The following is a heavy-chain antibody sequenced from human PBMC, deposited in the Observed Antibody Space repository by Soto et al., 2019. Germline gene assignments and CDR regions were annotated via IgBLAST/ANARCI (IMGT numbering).Heavy chain of an antibody. CDR2: LTSTSHT. D-gene: IGHD3-22*01. CDR1: GFSFSDYA. Sequence: EVQLVESGGGLVKPGGSLRLSCAASGFSFSDYAMGWVRQAPGQGLEWVSSLTSTSHTYYADSVKGRFTISRDNAKNSLHLQMNSLRAEDTAVYYCTGRHREASGGHYSDYWGQGTLVTVSS. V-gene: IGHV3-21*01. J-gene: IGHJ4*02. CDR3: TGRHREASGGHYSDY.